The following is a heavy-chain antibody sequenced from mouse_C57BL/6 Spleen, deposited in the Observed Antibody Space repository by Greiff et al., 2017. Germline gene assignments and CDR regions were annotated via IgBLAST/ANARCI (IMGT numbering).Heavy chain of an antibody. J-gene: IGHJ3*01. CDR3: AITRYDYDEFAY. CDR2: IHPSDSDT. V-gene: IGHV1-74*01. CDR1: GYTFTSYW. Sequence: VQLQQPGAELVKPGASVKVSCKASGYTFTSYWMHWVKQRPGQGLEWIGRIHPSDSDTNYNQKFKGKATLTVDKSSSTAYMQLSSLTSEDSAAYYCAITRYDYDEFAYWGQGTLVTVSA. D-gene: IGHD2-4*01.